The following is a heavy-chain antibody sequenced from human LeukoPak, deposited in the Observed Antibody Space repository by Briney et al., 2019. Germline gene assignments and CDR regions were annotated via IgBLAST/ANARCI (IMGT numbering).Heavy chain of an antibody. V-gene: IGHV1-18*01. D-gene: IGHD3-9*01. Sequence: GASVKVSCKASGYTFTSYGISWVRQAPGQGLEWMGWISAYNGNTNYAQKLQGRVTMTTDTSTSTAYMELTSLRSEDTAVYYCARGLRYFDWTQYYLDYWGQGTLVSVSS. CDR3: ARGLRYFDWTQYYLDY. J-gene: IGHJ4*02. CDR2: ISAYNGNT. CDR1: GYTFTSYG.